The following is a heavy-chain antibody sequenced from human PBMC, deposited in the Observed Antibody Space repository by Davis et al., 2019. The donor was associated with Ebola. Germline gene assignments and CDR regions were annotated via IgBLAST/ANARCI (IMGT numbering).Heavy chain of an antibody. CDR2: ISWNSGSI. CDR3: ARDPYWSSSWYVMGDDY. V-gene: IGHV3-9*01. J-gene: IGHJ4*02. Sequence: PGGSLRLSCAASGFTFDDYAMHWVRQAPGKGLEWVSGISWNSGSIGYADSVKGRFTISRDNAKNSLYLQMNSLRAEDAAVYYCARDPYWSSSWYVMGDDYWGQGTLVTVSS. CDR1: GFTFDDYA. D-gene: IGHD6-13*01.